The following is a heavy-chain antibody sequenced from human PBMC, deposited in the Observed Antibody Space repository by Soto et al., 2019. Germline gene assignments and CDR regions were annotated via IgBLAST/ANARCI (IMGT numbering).Heavy chain of an antibody. V-gene: IGHV3-48*02. CDR3: ARGGDILTGPDAFDI. J-gene: IGHJ3*02. D-gene: IGHD3-9*01. CDR2: ISSSRSTI. CDR1: GFTFSTYG. Sequence: EVQLVESGGGLVQPGGSLSLSCAASGFTFSTYGMNWVRQAPGKGLEWVSYISSSRSTIYYADSVKGRFTISRDNAKKSLYLQMNSLRDEDTAVYYCARGGDILTGPDAFDIWGQGTMVTVSS.